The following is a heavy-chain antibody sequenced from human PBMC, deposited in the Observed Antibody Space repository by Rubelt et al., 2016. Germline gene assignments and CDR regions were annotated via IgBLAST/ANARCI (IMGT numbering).Heavy chain of an antibody. J-gene: IGHJ4*02. D-gene: IGHD7-27*01. Sequence: EVQLVESGGGLVQPGGSLRLSCAASGFTVSSNYMSWVRPAPGKGLEWVLVIYSGGSTYYADSVKGRFTISRYNSKNTLYLQMNSLRAEDTAVYYCARNWGFDYWGQGTLVTVSS. CDR1: GFTVSSNY. CDR2: IYSGGST. V-gene: IGHV3-66*01. CDR3: ARNWGFDY.